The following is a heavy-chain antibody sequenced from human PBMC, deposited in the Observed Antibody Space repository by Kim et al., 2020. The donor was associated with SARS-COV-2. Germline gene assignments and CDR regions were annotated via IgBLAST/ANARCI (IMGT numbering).Heavy chain of an antibody. J-gene: IGHJ3*02. V-gene: IGHV1-3*01. D-gene: IGHD7-27*01. CDR2: INAGNGNT. CDR3: ARGGETGPDAFDI. Sequence: ASVKVSCKASGYTFTSYAMHWVRQAPGQRLEWMGWINAGNGNTKYSQKFQGRVTITRDTSASTAYMELSSLRSEDTAVYYCARGGETGPDAFDIWGQGTMVTVSS. CDR1: GYTFTSYA.